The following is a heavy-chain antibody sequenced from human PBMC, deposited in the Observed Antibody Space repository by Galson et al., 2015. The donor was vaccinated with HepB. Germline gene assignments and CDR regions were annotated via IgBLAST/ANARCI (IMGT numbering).Heavy chain of an antibody. CDR3: ARTYRTYCSSTSGYNWFDP. CDR1: GYTFTSYG. Sequence: SVKVSCKASGYTFTSYGISWVRQAPGQGLEWMGGIIPIFGTANYAQKFQGRVTITADESTSTAYMELSSLRSEDTAVYYCARTYRTYCSSTSGYNWFDPWGQGTLVTVSS. D-gene: IGHD2-2*01. CDR2: IIPIFGTA. J-gene: IGHJ5*02. V-gene: IGHV1-69*13.